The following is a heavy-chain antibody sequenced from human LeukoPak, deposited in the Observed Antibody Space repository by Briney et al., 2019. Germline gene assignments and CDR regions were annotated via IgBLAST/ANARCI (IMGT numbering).Heavy chain of an antibody. V-gene: IGHV3-23*01. D-gene: IGHD1-26*01. J-gene: IGHJ4*02. Sequence: GGSLRLSCAASGFTFSSYAMSWVRQAPGKGLEWVSAVTGDGGSTYYADSVKGRFTISRDNSKSTLILQMNSLRVEDTALYYCTKRVKYGGTWDHFADWGQGTLVTVSS. CDR3: TKRVKYGGTWDHFAD. CDR2: VTGDGGST. CDR1: GFTFSSYA.